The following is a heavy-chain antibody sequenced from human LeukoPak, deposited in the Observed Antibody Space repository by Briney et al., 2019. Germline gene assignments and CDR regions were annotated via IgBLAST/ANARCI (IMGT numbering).Heavy chain of an antibody. CDR3: ARSTMGARRRYDY. CDR1: KDTFTIYD. V-gene: IGHV1-8*01. CDR2: MNPNSGNT. D-gene: IGHD1-26*01. J-gene: IGHJ4*02. Sequence: GASVKVSCKASKDTFTIYDVNWVRQATGLGLEWMGWMNPNSGNTGYAQKFQGRVTMTMNSSISTAHMELTSLTSEDTAVYYCARSTMGARRRYDYWGQGTLVTVSS.